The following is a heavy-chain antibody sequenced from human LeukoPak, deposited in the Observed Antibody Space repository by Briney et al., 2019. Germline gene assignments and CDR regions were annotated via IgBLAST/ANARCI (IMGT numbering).Heavy chain of an antibody. V-gene: IGHV1-2*02. CDR1: GYSFTDYY. D-gene: IGHD3-9*01. CDR2: INPNSGGT. Sequence: ASVKVSCKASGYSFTDYYMHWVRQAPGQGLEWMGWINPNSGGTNYAQKFQGRVTMTRDTSISTAYMELARLRSDDTAVYYCARLYYEILTGYVPLDYWGQGPLVTVSS. J-gene: IGHJ4*02. CDR3: ARLYYEILTGYVPLDY.